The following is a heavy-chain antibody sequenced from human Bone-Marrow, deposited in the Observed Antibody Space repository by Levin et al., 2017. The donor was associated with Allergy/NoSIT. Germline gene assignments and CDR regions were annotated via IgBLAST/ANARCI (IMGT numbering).Heavy chain of an antibody. Sequence: GGSLRLSCTVSGFTFSIYSINWVRQAPGKGLEWVSSISSSGSDMYYVDSVRGRFTISRDNAKNSLTLQMNSVRAEDTAVYYCARGIIGDVRVAHKEAFDIWGQGTMVSVSS. D-gene: IGHD2-8*02. CDR3: ARGIIGDVRVAHKEAFDI. CDR2: ISSSGSDM. J-gene: IGHJ3*02. V-gene: IGHV3-21*01. CDR1: GFTFSIYS.